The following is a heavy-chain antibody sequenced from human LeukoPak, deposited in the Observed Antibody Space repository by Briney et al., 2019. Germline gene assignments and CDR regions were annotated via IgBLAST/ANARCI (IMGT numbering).Heavy chain of an antibody. Sequence: GGSLRLSCAASGFTFSNYAMSWVRQAPGKGLEWVSAINDSGGSTYYADSVKGRFTISRDNSKNTLYLQMNSLRAEDTALYYCAKDPRITKNYYYYYYMDVWGKGTTVTVSS. D-gene: IGHD3-3*01. J-gene: IGHJ6*03. V-gene: IGHV3-23*01. CDR3: AKDPRITKNYYYYYYMDV. CDR2: INDSGGST. CDR1: GFTFSNYA.